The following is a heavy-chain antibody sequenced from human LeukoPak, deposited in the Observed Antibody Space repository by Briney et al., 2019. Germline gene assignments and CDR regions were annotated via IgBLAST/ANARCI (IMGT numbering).Heavy chain of an antibody. CDR1: GYTFTSYG. CDR3: ASSDRSGPCAAFDI. J-gene: IGHJ3*02. D-gene: IGHD3-22*01. V-gene: IGHV1-18*01. CDR2: NSAYNGNT. Sequence: VASVKVSCKASGYTFTSYGISWVRQAPGQGHEWMGWNSAYNGNTNYAQKLQGRVTMTTDTSTSTAYMGLRSVRSDVTAVYYCASSDRSGPCAAFDIWGQGTMVTVSS.